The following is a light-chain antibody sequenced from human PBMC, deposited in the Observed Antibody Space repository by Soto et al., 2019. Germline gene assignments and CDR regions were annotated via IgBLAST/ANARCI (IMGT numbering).Light chain of an antibody. CDR2: AAS. V-gene: IGKV1-8*01. CDR3: QQYYSYLYT. CDR1: QGISSY. Sequence: AIRMTQSPSSLSASTGDRVTITCXXXQGISSYLAWYQQKPGKAPKLLIYAASTLQSGVPSRFSGSGSGTDFTLTISCLQSEDFATYYCQQYYSYLYTFGQGTKLEIK. J-gene: IGKJ2*01.